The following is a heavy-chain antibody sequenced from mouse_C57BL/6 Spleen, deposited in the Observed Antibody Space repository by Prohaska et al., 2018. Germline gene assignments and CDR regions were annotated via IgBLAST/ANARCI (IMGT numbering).Heavy chain of an antibody. CDR3: ARSYVLYYGSSSYYFDY. Sequence: HGKSLEWIGDINPNNGGTSYNQKFKGKATLTVDKSSSTAYMELRSLTSEDSAVYYCARSYVLYYGSSSYYFDYWGQGTTLTVSS. J-gene: IGHJ2*01. V-gene: IGHV1-26*01. D-gene: IGHD1-1*01. CDR2: INPNNGGT.